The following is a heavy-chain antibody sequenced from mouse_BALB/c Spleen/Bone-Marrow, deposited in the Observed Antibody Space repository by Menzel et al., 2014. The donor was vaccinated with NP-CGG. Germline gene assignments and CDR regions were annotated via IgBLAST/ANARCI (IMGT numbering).Heavy chain of an antibody. J-gene: IGHJ4*01. V-gene: IGHV7-1*02. CDR2: SRNKANVYTT. CDR1: GFTFSDFY. Sequence: DVHLVESGGGLVQPGGSLRLSCATSGFTFSDFYMEWVRQPPGKRLEWIAASRNKANVYTTEYGASVKGRFIVSRDTSQSILYLQMNALRAEGTAIYYCARNPRWLLAMDYWGQGTSVTVSS. D-gene: IGHD2-3*01. CDR3: ARNPRWLLAMDY.